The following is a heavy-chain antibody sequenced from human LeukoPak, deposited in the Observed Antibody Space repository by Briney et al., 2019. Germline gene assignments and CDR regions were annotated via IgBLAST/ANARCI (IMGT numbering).Heavy chain of an antibody. D-gene: IGHD5-24*01. J-gene: IGHJ4*02. CDR1: GYTFTGYY. CDR2: INPNSGGT. Sequence: GASVKVSCKASGYTFTGYYMHWVRQAPGQGLEWMGWINPNSGGTNYAHKFQGRVTMTRDTSISTAYMELSRLRSDDTAVYYCARGGKGRDGYKPLPRDYWGQGTLVTVSS. V-gene: IGHV1-2*07. CDR3: ARGGKGRDGYKPLPRDY.